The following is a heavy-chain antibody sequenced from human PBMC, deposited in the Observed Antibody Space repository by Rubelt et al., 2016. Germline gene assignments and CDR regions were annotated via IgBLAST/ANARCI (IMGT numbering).Heavy chain of an antibody. V-gene: IGHV4-34*01. CDR3: ARGAGGGNSAGY. CDR2: ITHTGRT. CDR1: GGSFSGYY. J-gene: IGHJ4*02. D-gene: IGHD4-23*01. Sequence: QVQLQQWGAGLLQPSETLSLTCAVYGGSFSGYYWPWFRQPPGTGLDWIGEITHTGRTNYNPTLKRRVTLPVAPSKNQFFLKLTARPAADTAVYYCARGAGGGNSAGYWGQGTRVTVSS.